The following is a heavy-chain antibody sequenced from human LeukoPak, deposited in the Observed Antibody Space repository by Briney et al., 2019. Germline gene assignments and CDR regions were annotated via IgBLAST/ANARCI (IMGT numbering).Heavy chain of an antibody. D-gene: IGHD6-13*01. CDR2: IIPILGIA. V-gene: IGHV1-69*02. Sequence: SVKVSCKASGGTFSSYTISWVRQAPGQGLEWMGRIIPILGIANYAQKFQGGDTITADKSTSTAYMELSSLRSEDTAVYYCARVAGYSSSWYGDWGQGTLVTVSS. CDR3: ARVAGYSSSWYGD. J-gene: IGHJ4*02. CDR1: GGTFSSYT.